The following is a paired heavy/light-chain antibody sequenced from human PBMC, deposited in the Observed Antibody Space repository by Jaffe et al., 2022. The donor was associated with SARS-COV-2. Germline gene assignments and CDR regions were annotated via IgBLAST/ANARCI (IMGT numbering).Light chain of an antibody. CDR3: QQYYSAPHT. J-gene: IGKJ2*01. Sequence: DIVMTQSPDSLAVSLGERATINCKSSQSVLYSSNNKNYLGWYQQKPGQPPKLLIYWASTRESGVPDRFSGSGSGTDFTLTISSLQADDVAVYYCQQYYSAPHTFGQGTKLEI. CDR1: QSVLYSSNNKNY. V-gene: IGKV4-1*01. CDR2: WAS.
Heavy chain of an antibody. CDR3: ARDRTGVGVAGTELDY. Sequence: EVQLVESGGGLVQPGGSLRLSCAASGFTFSDYWMHWVRQAPGRGLVWVSRMNDDGTNTGYADSVKGRFTISRDNAKNTLYLQMNSLRAEDTAVYYCARDRTGVGVAGTELDYWGQGTLVTVSS. J-gene: IGHJ4*02. CDR1: GFTFSDYW. CDR2: MNDDGTNT. V-gene: IGHV3-74*01. D-gene: IGHD6-19*01.